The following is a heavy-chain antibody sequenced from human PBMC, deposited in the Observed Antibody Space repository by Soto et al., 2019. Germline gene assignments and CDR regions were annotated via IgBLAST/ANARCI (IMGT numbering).Heavy chain of an antibody. Sequence: QVQLQESGPGLVKPSQILSLTCTVSGGSISSGGYYWSWIRQHPGKGLEWIGYIYYSGSTYYNPSLKSRVTISVDTSKNQFSLKLSSVTAADTAVYYCARGPALDDSSGYFEDYYGMDVWGQGTTVTVSS. CDR2: IYYSGST. J-gene: IGHJ6*02. V-gene: IGHV4-31*03. CDR1: GGSISSGGYY. CDR3: ARGPALDDSSGYFEDYYGMDV. D-gene: IGHD3-22*01.